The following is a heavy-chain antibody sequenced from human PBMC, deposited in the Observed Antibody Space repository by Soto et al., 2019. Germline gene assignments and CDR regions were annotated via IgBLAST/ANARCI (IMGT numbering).Heavy chain of an antibody. Sequence: EVQLVESGGGLVKPGGSLRLSCAASGFTFSNAWMNWVRQAPGKGLEWVGRIKRKTDGGTTDYAAPVKGRFTISRDDSKNTLYLQMNSLKTEDTAVYYCTTDLSVTPYFDYWGQGTLVTVSS. CDR1: GFTFSNAW. J-gene: IGHJ4*02. D-gene: IGHD2-21*02. CDR3: TTDLSVTPYFDY. CDR2: IKRKTDGGTT. V-gene: IGHV3-15*07.